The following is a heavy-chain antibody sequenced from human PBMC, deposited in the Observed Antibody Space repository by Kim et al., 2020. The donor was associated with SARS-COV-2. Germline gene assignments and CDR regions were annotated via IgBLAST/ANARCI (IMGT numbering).Heavy chain of an antibody. D-gene: IGHD2-15*01. CDR3: ARNGGGDGEVVAANYYYYYGMDV. V-gene: IGHV1-18*01. Sequence: ASVKVSCKASGYTFTSYGISWVRQAPGQGLEWMGRISAYNGNTNYAQKLQGRVTMTTDTSTSTAYMELRSLRSDDTAVYYCARNGGGDGEVVAANYYYYYGMDVWGQGTTVTDSS. CDR2: ISAYNGNT. J-gene: IGHJ6*02. CDR1: GYTFTSYG.